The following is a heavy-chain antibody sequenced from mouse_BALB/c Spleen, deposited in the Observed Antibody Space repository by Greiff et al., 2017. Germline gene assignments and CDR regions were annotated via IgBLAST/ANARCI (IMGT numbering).Heavy chain of an antibody. Sequence: EVKLMESGPELVKPGASVKMSCKASGYTFTSYVMHWVKQKPGQGLEWIGYINPYNDGTKYNEKFKGKATLTSDKSSSTAYMELSSLTSEDSAVYYCARLPYRYDSYYYAMDYWGQGTSVTVSS. V-gene: IGHV1-14*01. J-gene: IGHJ4*01. D-gene: IGHD2-14*01. CDR3: ARLPYRYDSYYYAMDY. CDR1: GYTFTSYV. CDR2: INPYNDGT.